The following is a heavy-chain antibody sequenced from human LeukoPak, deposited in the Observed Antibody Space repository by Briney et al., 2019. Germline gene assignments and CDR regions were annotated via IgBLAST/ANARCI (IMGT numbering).Heavy chain of an antibody. Sequence: SVKVSCKASGGTFSSYAISWVRQAPGQGLEWMGGIIPIFGTANYAQKFQGRVTITADESTSTAYMELSSLRSEDTAVYYCARADIAATMAGRGYSYGSFDYWGQGTPVTVSS. J-gene: IGHJ4*01. D-gene: IGHD5-18*01. CDR3: ARADIAATMAGRGYSYGSFDY. V-gene: IGHV1-69*13. CDR1: GGTFSSYA. CDR2: IIPIFGTA.